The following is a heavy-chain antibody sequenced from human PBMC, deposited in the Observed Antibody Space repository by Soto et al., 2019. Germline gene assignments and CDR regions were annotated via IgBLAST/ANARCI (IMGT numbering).Heavy chain of an antibody. CDR1: GFTFSTYA. D-gene: IGHD2-15*01. Sequence: EVQLLESGGGLVQPGGSLRLSCAASGFTFSTYAMSWVRQAPGKGLEWVSGITGSSESSYYADSVKGRFTISRDNSKNALYLHMNSLRGEDTAVYYCAKAGGDCSGGSCYSGQGDYWGQGTLVTVSS. CDR2: ITGSSESS. J-gene: IGHJ4*02. CDR3: AKAGGDCSGGSCYSGQGDY. V-gene: IGHV3-23*01.